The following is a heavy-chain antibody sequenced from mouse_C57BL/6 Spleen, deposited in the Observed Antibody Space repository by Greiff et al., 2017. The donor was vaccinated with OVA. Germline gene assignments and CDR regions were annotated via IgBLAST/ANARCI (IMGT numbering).Heavy chain of an antibody. D-gene: IGHD2-4*01. CDR2: IYPGGGYT. CDR1: GYTFTNYW. J-gene: IGHJ4*01. Sequence: VQLQESGAELVRPGTSVKMSCKASGYTFTNYWIGWAKQRPGHGLEWIGDIYPGGGYTNYNEKFKGKATLTADKSSSTAYMQFSSLTSEDSAIYYCARSGDYEYYYAMDYWGQGTSVTVSS. CDR3: ARSGDYEYYYAMDY. V-gene: IGHV1-63*01.